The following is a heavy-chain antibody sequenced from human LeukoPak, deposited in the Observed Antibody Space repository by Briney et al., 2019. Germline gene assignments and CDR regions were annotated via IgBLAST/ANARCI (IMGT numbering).Heavy chain of an antibody. J-gene: IGHJ4*02. CDR3: ATLKGGDDTEIDY. Sequence: GESLKISCKGSGYTFTCYWIGWVRQMPGKGLEWMGIIYPGDSHTRYSPSFQGQVTISADKSISTAYLQWSSLKASDTAMYYCATLKGGDDTEIDYWGRGTLVTVSS. CDR1: GYTFTCYW. CDR2: IYPGDSHT. D-gene: IGHD5-12*01. V-gene: IGHV5-51*01.